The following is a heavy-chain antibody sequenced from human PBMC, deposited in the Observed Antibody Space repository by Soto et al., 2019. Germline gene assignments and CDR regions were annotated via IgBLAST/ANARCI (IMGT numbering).Heavy chain of an antibody. CDR1: GGTFSNYA. D-gene: IGHD3-3*01. Sequence: SVKVSCKASGGTFSNYAITWVRQAPGQGLEWLGRIIPIFGSANYAQKFQGRVTITADESTTTAYMELSSLRSDDTAVYYCAKDGGKDGYFDYWGQGTQVTVSS. CDR3: AKDGGKDGYFDY. J-gene: IGHJ4*02. CDR2: IIPIFGSA. V-gene: IGHV1-69*13.